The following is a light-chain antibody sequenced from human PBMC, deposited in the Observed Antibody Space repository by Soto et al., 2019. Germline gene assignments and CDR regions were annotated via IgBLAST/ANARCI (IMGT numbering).Light chain of an antibody. J-gene: IGKJ1*01. CDR2: KTS. Sequence: QPPATLPASVRERVTIACRASQSMSTWLAWYQQKPGNAPKLLIYKTSTLESGVPSRFSGSGSGTEFTLTISSLQPDDFATYYCQHYNSYSRTFGQGTKVDIK. CDR3: QHYNSYSRT. V-gene: IGKV1-5*03. CDR1: QSMSTW.